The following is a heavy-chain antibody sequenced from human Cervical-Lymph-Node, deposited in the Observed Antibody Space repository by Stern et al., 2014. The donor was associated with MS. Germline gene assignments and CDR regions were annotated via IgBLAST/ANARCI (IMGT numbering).Heavy chain of an antibody. J-gene: IGHJ4*02. CDR2: ISNSGSTI. CDR1: GFIFGDFY. Sequence: VQLVESGGSLVKPEGSLRLSCVASGFIFGDFYMTWVRQAPGKGLEWVSYISNSGSTIYYADSVKGRFTISRDNAKNSLYLQMNSLRVEDTAVYYCARERDRSGRRFDYWGQGTLVTVSS. V-gene: IGHV3-11*01. D-gene: IGHD3-22*01. CDR3: ARERDRSGRRFDY.